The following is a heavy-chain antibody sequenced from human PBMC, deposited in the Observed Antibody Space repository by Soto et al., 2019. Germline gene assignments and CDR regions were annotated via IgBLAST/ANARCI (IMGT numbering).Heavy chain of an antibody. D-gene: IGHD3-16*01. CDR1: GFSFSTYW. CDR2: INSDGSST. V-gene: IGHV3-74*01. J-gene: IGHJ6*02. CDR3: ARAPYDYVWGIYFSEGMDV. Sequence: GSLRLSCADSGFSFSTYWMHWVRQAPGKGLVWVSRINSDGSSTSYADSVKGRFTISRDNAKNTLYLQMNSLRAEDTAVYYCARAPYDYVWGIYFSEGMDVWGQGTTVTVSS.